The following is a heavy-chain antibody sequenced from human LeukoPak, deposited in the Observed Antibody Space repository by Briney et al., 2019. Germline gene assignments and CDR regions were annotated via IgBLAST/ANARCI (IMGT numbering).Heavy chain of an antibody. D-gene: IGHD6-25*01. Sequence: TGGSLRLSCVASGFTFSHYWMNWVRQPPGRGLEWVANIKPDGSDTYYVDSVKGRFTISRDKGRDSVYRQRNALRFEYTAIYFWAGSADVGWGQGTRVTVSS. J-gene: IGHJ4*02. CDR3: AGSADVG. CDR2: IKPDGSDT. CDR1: GFTFSHYW. V-gene: IGHV3-7*01.